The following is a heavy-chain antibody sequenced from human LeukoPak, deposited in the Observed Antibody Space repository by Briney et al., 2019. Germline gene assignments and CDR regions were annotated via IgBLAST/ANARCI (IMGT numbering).Heavy chain of an antibody. Sequence: GGSLRLSCAASGFTFSSYWMHWVRQAPGKGLVWVSRINRGGSSTSYADSVKGRFTISRDNAKNTLYLQMNSLRAEDTAVYYCARDPVYCGGDCYYDAFDVWGQGTMVTVSS. CDR1: GFTFSSYW. V-gene: IGHV3-74*01. J-gene: IGHJ3*01. CDR2: INRGGSST. D-gene: IGHD2-21*02. CDR3: ARDPVYCGGDCYYDAFDV.